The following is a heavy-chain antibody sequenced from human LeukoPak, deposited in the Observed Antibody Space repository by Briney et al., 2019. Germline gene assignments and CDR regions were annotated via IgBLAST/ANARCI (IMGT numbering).Heavy chain of an antibody. CDR1: GGSFSGYY. CDR2: IDHSGST. V-gene: IGHV4-34*01. D-gene: IGHD6-13*01. CDR3: AGVRAAGKTTIVDY. J-gene: IGHJ4*02. Sequence: SETLSLTCAVYGGSFSGYYWSWIRQPPGKGLEWIGEIDHSGSTNYNPSLKSRVTISVDTSKNQFSLKLSSVTAADTAVYYCAGVRAAGKTTIVDYWGQGTLVTVSS.